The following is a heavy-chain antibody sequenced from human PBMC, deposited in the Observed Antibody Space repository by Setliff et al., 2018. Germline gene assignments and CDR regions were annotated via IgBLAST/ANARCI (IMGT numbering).Heavy chain of an antibody. J-gene: IGHJ3*01. CDR2: ISSYNDIT. V-gene: IGHV1-18*01. D-gene: IGHD2-15*01. Sequence: GASVKVSCKASGYSFSNYGISWVRQAPGQGLEWMGWISSYNDITNYAQRFQGRVTLTTDMSTSAAYMELRSLGSDDTAVYYCAISTLSICSGGTCPNVFDVWGQGTMVTVSS. CDR1: GYSFSNYG. CDR3: AISTLSICSGGTCPNVFDV.